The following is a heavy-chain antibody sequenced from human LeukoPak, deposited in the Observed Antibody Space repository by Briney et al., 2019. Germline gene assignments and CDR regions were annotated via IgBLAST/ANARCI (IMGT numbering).Heavy chain of an antibody. CDR2: ISGSGGST. CDR3: AKDGDMVTPPYYFDY. V-gene: IGHV3-23*01. D-gene: IGHD5-12*01. J-gene: IGHJ4*02. CDR1: GFTFSSYA. Sequence: GGSLRLSCAASGFTFSSYAMNWVRQAPGKGLEWVSAISGSGGSTYYADSVKGRFTISRDNSKNTLYLQMYSLRAEDTAVYYCAKDGDMVTPPYYFDYWGQGTLVTVSS.